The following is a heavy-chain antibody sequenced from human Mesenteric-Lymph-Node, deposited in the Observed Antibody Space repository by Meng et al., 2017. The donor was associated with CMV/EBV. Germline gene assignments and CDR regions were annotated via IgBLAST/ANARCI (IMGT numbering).Heavy chain of an antibody. V-gene: IGHV3-74*01. CDR3: ARANMEYYYDSSGYYHDY. Sequence: GESLKISCAASGFTFRSYWMHWVRQAPGKGLVWVSRINSDGSSTTYADSVKGRFTISRDNAKNTLYLQMNSPRAEDTAVYYCARANMEYYYDSSGYYHDYWGQGTLVTVSS. CDR1: GFTFRSYW. CDR2: INSDGSST. J-gene: IGHJ4*02. D-gene: IGHD3-22*01.